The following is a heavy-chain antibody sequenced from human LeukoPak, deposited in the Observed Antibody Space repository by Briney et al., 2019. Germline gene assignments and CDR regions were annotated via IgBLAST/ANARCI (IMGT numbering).Heavy chain of an antibody. Sequence: SETLSLTCTVSGGSISSYYWSWIRQPAGKGLGWIGRIYTSGSTNYNPSLKSRVTMSVDTSKNQFSLKLSSVTAADTAVYYCAGSSSAGMWAYYYYGMDVWGQGTTVTVSS. CDR3: AGSSSAGMWAYYYYGMDV. V-gene: IGHV4-4*07. D-gene: IGHD6-6*01. CDR1: GGSISSYY. J-gene: IGHJ6*02. CDR2: IYTSGST.